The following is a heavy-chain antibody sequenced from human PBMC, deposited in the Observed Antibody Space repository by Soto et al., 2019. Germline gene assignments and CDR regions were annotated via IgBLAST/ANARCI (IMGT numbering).Heavy chain of an antibody. CDR1: GFTFSSSA. D-gene: IGHD1-26*01. CDR2: ISDGGRFT. Sequence: GGSLRLSCADSGFTFSSSAMNWVRQAPGKGLEWVSAISDGGRFTYYIDSVKGRFTVSRDDSKNTLYLQMNSLRAEDTAIYYCAKSGPTNFFDFWGHGTLVTVSS. J-gene: IGHJ4*01. V-gene: IGHV3-23*01. CDR3: AKSGPTNFFDF.